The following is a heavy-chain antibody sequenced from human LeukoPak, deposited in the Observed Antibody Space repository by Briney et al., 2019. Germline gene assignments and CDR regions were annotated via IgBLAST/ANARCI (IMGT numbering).Heavy chain of an antibody. J-gene: IGHJ4*02. CDR2: IKQDGSAK. D-gene: IGHD7-27*01. V-gene: IGHV3-7*01. CDR3: ARDGPSVGIDF. Sequence: GGSLRLSCAASGFTFSSYAMSWVRQAPGKGLEWVANIKQDGSAKYYVDSVRGRFTISRDNAKTSLYLQMNSLRAEDTAVYYCARDGPSVGIDFWGREPWSPSPQ. CDR1: GFTFSSYA.